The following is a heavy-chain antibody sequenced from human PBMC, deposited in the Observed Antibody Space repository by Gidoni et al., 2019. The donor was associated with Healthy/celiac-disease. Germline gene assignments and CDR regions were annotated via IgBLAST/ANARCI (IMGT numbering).Heavy chain of an antibody. CDR2: VYSSRRT. D-gene: IGHD3-16*01. Sequence: QVQLQESRPGPVKPSETLYLTCPVSAGSVSSYYWSWIRQPPGKGLEWVGYVYSSRRTSYNPSLKTRVTISVDTSKNQFSLKLSAVTAADTAVYYCASGFGGSPAFDIWGQGTMVTVSS. CDR3: ASGFGGSPAFDI. J-gene: IGHJ3*02. V-gene: IGHV4-59*02. CDR1: AGSVSSYY.